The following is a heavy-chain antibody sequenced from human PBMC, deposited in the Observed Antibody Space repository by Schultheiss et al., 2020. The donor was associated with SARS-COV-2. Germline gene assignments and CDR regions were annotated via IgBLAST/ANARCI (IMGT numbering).Heavy chain of an antibody. CDR1: GFTFSSYA. CDR2: ISGSGGST. CDR3: ARARIAAAGTYD. D-gene: IGHD6-13*01. Sequence: GGSLRLSCAASGFTFSSYAMSWVRQAPGKGLEWVSAISGSGGSTYYADSVKGRFTISRDNAKNSLYLQMNSLRAEDTAVYYCARARIAAAGTYDWGQGTLVTAPQ. V-gene: IGHV3-23*01. J-gene: IGHJ4*02.